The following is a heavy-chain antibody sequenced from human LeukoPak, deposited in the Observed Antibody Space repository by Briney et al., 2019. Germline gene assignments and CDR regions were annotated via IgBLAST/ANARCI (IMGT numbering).Heavy chain of an antibody. V-gene: IGHV3-21*01. CDR2: ISSSSSYI. J-gene: IGHJ6*03. CDR1: GFTFSSYS. D-gene: IGHD1-26*01. CDR3: ARDPYSGSYSAYYYYYMDV. Sequence: GGSLRLSCAASGFTFSSYSMNWVRQAPGKGLEWVSSISSSSSYIYYADSVKGRFTISRDNAKNSLYLQMDSLRAEDTAVYYCARDPYSGSYSAYYYYYMDVWGKGTTVTVSS.